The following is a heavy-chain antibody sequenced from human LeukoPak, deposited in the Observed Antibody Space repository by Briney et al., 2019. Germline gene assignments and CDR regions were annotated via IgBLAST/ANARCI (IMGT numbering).Heavy chain of an antibody. J-gene: IGHJ6*02. CDR2: ISYDGSNK. Sequence: GGSLRLSCAASGFTLSSYAMHWVRQAPGKGLEWVAVISYDGSNKYYADSVKGRFTISRDNSKNTLYLQMNSLRAEDTAVYYCARDRTQWLQPRSYYYGMDVWGQGTTVTVSS. CDR1: GFTLSSYA. CDR3: ARDRTQWLQPRSYYYGMDV. D-gene: IGHD5-24*01. V-gene: IGHV3-30-3*01.